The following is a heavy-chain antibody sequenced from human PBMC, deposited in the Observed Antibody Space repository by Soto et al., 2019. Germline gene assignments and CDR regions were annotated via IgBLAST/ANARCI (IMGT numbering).Heavy chain of an antibody. CDR3: ARVRLVWFGEGSLFDP. CDR2: IYYSGST. Sequence: QVQLQESGPGLVKPSETLSLTCTVSSGSVSSVSYYWSWIRQPPGNVMELIGYIYYSGSTNYNPYIQRRLTISVDTSKHQCSLELSSVTASDTAVYYCARVRLVWFGEGSLFDPWAQGTLVTVAT. CDR1: SGSVSSVSYY. V-gene: IGHV4-61*01. D-gene: IGHD3-10*01. J-gene: IGHJ5*02.